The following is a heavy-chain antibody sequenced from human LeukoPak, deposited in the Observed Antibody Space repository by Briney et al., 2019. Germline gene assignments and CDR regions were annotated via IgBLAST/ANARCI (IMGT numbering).Heavy chain of an antibody. CDR2: ISYDGSNK. CDR1: GFTFSSYA. Sequence: GRSLRLSCAASGFTFSSYAMHWVRQAPGKGLEWVAVISYDGSNKYYADSVKGRFTISRDNSKNTLYLQMNSLRAEDTAVCYCARWAPYSSSWYFDYWGQGTLVTVSS. CDR3: ARWAPYSSSWYFDY. D-gene: IGHD6-13*01. V-gene: IGHV3-30*04. J-gene: IGHJ4*02.